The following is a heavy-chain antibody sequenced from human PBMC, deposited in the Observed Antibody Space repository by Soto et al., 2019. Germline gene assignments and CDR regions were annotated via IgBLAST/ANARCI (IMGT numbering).Heavy chain of an antibody. J-gene: IGHJ6*02. CDR3: TKDRATVTTSYYYGMDV. V-gene: IGHV3-30*18. D-gene: IGHD4-17*01. CDR1: GFTFSSYG. Sequence: QVPLVESGGGVVQPGRSLRLSCAASGFTFSSYGMHWVRQAPGKGLEWVAVISYDGSNKYHSDSVKGRFIISRDNSKDTLYLQMNSLRVEDTAVYYCTKDRATVTTSYYYGMDVWGQGTTVTVSS. CDR2: ISYDGSNK.